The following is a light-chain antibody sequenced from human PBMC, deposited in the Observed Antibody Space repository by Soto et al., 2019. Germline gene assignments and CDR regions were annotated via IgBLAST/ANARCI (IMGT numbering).Light chain of an antibody. V-gene: IGKV1-5*03. CDR2: KTS. Sequence: IQMTQSPSTLSASVGDTVTITCRASESIYSWLAWYKQIPGKAPQLLIYKTSVLQGGVPSRFSGSGSGAEYTLTISSLQPDDFATYFCQEYNTNSRTFGQGTRVENK. CDR1: ESIYSW. J-gene: IGKJ1*01. CDR3: QEYNTNSRT.